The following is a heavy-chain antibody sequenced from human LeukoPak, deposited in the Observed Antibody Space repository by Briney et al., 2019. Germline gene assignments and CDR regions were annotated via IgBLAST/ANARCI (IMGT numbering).Heavy chain of an antibody. D-gene: IGHD3-22*01. CDR2: INPSGGST. CDR1: GYTFTSYD. V-gene: IGHV1-46*01. Sequence: RASVKVSCKASGYTFTSYDINWVRQAPGQGLEWMGIINPSGGSTSYAQKFQGRVTMTRDTSTSTVYMELSSLRSEDTAVYYCARENGSNNKKSGYYYPFDYWGQGTLVTVSS. CDR3: ARENGSNNKKSGYYYPFDY. J-gene: IGHJ4*02.